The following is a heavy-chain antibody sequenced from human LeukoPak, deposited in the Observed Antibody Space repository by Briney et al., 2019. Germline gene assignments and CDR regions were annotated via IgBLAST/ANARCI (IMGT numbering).Heavy chain of an antibody. Sequence: GGSLRLSCAASGFTFSSYAMHWVRQAPGKGLEWVAVISYDGSNKYYADSVKGRFTISRDNSKNTLYLQMNSLRAEDTAVYYCARDPFEYSSSSRMDYWGQGTLVTVSS. CDR2: ISYDGSNK. J-gene: IGHJ4*02. CDR3: ARDPFEYSSSSRMDY. CDR1: GFTFSSYA. V-gene: IGHV3-30*04. D-gene: IGHD6-6*01.